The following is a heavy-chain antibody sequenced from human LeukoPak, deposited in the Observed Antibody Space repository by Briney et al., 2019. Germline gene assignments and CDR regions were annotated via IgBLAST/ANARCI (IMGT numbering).Heavy chain of an antibody. CDR3: ARFLSYSSSWYALDY. D-gene: IGHD6-13*01. Sequence: SETLSLTCTVSGGSISSYYWSWIRQPAGKGLEWIGRIYTSGSTNYNPSLESRVTMSVDTSKNQFSLKLSSVTAADTAVYYCARFLSYSSSWYALDYWGQGTLVTVSS. V-gene: IGHV4-4*07. J-gene: IGHJ4*02. CDR2: IYTSGST. CDR1: GGSISSYY.